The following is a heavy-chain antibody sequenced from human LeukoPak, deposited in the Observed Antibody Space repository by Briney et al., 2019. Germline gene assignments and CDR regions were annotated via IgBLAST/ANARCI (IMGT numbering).Heavy chain of an antibody. CDR1: GYTFTGYY. CDR2: INPNSGGT. CDR3: ARPTAIFGVVNHDAFDI. Sequence: ASVKVSCKASGYTFTGYYMHWVRQAPGQGLEWMGRINPNSGGTNYAQKLQGRVTMTRDTSISTAYMELSRLRSDDTAVYYCARPTAIFGVVNHDAFDIWGQGTMVTVSS. D-gene: IGHD3-3*01. J-gene: IGHJ3*02. V-gene: IGHV1-2*06.